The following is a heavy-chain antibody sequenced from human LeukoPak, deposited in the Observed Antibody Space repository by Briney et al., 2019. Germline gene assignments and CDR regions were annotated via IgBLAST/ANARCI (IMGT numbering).Heavy chain of an antibody. CDR1: GYTFTGYY. CDR3: ARARILEWLPWVNLATPQVDYGMDV. D-gene: IGHD3-3*01. J-gene: IGHJ6*02. CDR2: INPNSGGT. Sequence: ASVKVSCKASGYTFTGYYMHWVRQAPGQGLEWMGWINPNSGGTNYAQKFQGRVTMTRDTSISTAYMELSSLRSEDTAVYYCARARILEWLPWVNLATPQVDYGMDVWGQGTTVTVSS. V-gene: IGHV1-2*02.